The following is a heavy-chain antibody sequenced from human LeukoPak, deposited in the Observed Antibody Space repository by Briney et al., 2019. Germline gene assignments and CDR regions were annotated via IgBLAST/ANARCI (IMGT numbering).Heavy chain of an antibody. J-gene: IGHJ4*02. CDR3: ARGAAVGQTRDY. CDR2: INPNTGDR. CDR1: GYTFTDYY. D-gene: IGHD6-13*01. Sequence: ASVKVSCKASGYTFTDYYVHWVRQAPGQGLEWMGRINPNTGDRSYAQKFQGKVTMTRDTSTSTAYMELSSLIFDDTAVYYCARGAAVGQTRDYWGQGTLVTVSS. V-gene: IGHV1-2*06.